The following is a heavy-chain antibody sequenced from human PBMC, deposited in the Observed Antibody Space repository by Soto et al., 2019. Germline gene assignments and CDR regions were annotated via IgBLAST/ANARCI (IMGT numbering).Heavy chain of an antibody. V-gene: IGHV1-46*01. J-gene: IGHJ4*02. D-gene: IGHD2-15*01. CDR1: GYTFTTYY. Sequence: QVQLVQSGAEVKRPGASVKVSCKASGYTFTTYYMHWVRQAPGQGLEWLGLINPHGGSTTYAQKFQGRVTMTRDTSTSTVYLELSSLRSEDTAVYYCARAGYCSGGTCFHGNCDYWGQGTLVTVSA. CDR3: ARAGYCSGGTCFHGNCDY. CDR2: INPHGGST.